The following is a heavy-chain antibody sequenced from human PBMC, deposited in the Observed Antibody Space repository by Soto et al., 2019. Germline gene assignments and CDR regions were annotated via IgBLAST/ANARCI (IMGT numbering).Heavy chain of an antibody. CDR3: ARGGTSLFQSYGMDV. V-gene: IGHV1-2*02. J-gene: IGHJ6*02. Sequence: QVPLVQSGAEVKKPGASVKVSCKASGYTFTGYYMHWVRQAPGQGLEWMGWINPNSGGTNYAQKFQGRVTMTRDTSISTAYMELSRLRSDDTAVYYCARGGTSLFQSYGMDVWGQGTTVTVSS. CDR2: INPNSGGT. D-gene: IGHD2-2*01. CDR1: GYTFTGYY.